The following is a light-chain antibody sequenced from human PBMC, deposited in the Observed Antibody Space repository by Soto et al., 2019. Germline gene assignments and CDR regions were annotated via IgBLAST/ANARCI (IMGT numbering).Light chain of an antibody. CDR1: QSVSNY. CDR2: DAS. Sequence: EIGMTQSPATLSLSPGERATLSCRASQSVSNYLTWYQQKGGQAPRLLIYDASNKATGIPARFSGSGSGTDFTLTISSLEHEYFVVYYRHQSNSCPYTFGQGTKLEIK. J-gene: IGKJ2*01. V-gene: IGKV3-11*01. CDR3: HQSNSCPYT.